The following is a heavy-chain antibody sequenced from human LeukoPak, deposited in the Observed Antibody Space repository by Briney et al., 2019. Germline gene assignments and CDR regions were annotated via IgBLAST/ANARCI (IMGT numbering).Heavy chain of an antibody. CDR2: ISSSTSTI. J-gene: IGHJ4*02. CDR1: GFIFTDYH. Sequence: GGSLRLSCAASGFIFTDYHMSWIRQAPGKGPEWILYISSSTSTIHYADSVKGRFTISRDNAENSVYLQMNSLRAEDSAVYYCARNVDYFDFWGQGTQVAVSS. CDR3: ARNVDYFDF. V-gene: IGHV3-11*01.